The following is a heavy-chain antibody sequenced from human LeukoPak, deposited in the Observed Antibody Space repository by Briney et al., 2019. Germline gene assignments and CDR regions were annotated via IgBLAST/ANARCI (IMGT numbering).Heavy chain of an antibody. V-gene: IGHV3-30*02. D-gene: IGHD2-2*01. CDR1: GFTFSNYG. CDR2: IRYDGSNK. Sequence: GGSLRLSCAASGFTFSNYGMHWVRQAPGKGLEWVAFIRYDGSNKYYADSVKGRFTISRDNSKNTLYLQMNSLRAEDTAIYYCAKDLHDIVVVPAAILDFWGQGTLVTVSS. J-gene: IGHJ4*02. CDR3: AKDLHDIVVVPAAILDF.